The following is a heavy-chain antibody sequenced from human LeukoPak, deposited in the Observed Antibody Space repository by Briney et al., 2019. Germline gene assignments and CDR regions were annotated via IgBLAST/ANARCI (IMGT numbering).Heavy chain of an antibody. J-gene: IGHJ4*02. CDR3: ARVGAPFNY. Sequence: GGSLRLSCAASGFTFSSYAMHWVRQAPGKGLEWVAVISYDGSNKYYADSVKGRFTISRDNSKNTLYLRMNSLRAEDTAVYYCARVGAPFNYWGQGTLVTVSS. CDR2: ISYDGSNK. V-gene: IGHV3-30-3*01. CDR1: GFTFSSYA.